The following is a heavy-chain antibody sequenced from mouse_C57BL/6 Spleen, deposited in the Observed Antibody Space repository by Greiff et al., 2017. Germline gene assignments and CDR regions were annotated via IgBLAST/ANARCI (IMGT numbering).Heavy chain of an antibody. D-gene: IGHD2-5*01. J-gene: IGHJ3*01. V-gene: IGHV1-15*01. CDR1: GYTFTDYE. Sequence: QVQLQQSGAELVRPGASVTLSCKASGYTFTDYEMHWVKQTPVHGLEWIGAIDPETGGTAYNQKFKGKAILTADKSSSTAYMELRSLTSEDSAVYYCTPYSNYVGAWFAYWGQGTLVTVSA. CDR3: TPYSNYVGAWFAY. CDR2: IDPETGGT.